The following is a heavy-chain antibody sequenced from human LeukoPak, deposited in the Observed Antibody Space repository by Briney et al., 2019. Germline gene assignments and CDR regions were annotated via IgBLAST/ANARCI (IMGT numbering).Heavy chain of an antibody. CDR1: GFPGRSSC. J-gene: IGHJ4*02. CDR2: IYSGGRT. V-gene: IGHV3-53*01. Sequence: PGGSLRLSCAASGFPGRSSCMSWVRQAPGEGLEWVSLIYSGGRTYYAASVKGRFTISRDNSKNTLYIQMNSLRPEDTAVYYCAKGYNYAYEYWGQGTLVTVSS. CDR3: AKGYNYAYEY. D-gene: IGHD5-18*01.